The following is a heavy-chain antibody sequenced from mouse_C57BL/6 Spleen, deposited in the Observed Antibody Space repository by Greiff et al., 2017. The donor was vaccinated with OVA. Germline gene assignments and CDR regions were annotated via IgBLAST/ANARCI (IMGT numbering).Heavy chain of an antibody. Sequence: QVQLQQPGAELVMPGASVKLSCKASGYTFTSYWMHWVKQRPGQGLEWIGEIDPSDSYTNYNQKFTGKSTLTVDKSSSTAYMQLSSLTSEDSAVYYCARAIYDGYLYFDYWGQGTTLTVSS. J-gene: IGHJ2*01. D-gene: IGHD2-3*01. CDR3: ARAIYDGYLYFDY. CDR2: IDPSDSYT. V-gene: IGHV1-69*01. CDR1: GYTFTSYW.